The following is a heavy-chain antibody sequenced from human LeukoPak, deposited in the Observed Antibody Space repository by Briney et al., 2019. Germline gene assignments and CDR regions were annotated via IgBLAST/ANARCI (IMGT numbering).Heavy chain of an antibody. D-gene: IGHD3-22*01. CDR3: ARNLLTYDDSGGPGGSDASDI. V-gene: IGHV3-21*01. Sequence: GGSLRLSCAASGFTFSSYSMNWVRQAPGKGLEWVSSISSSSSYIYYADSVKGRFTISRDNAKNSLYLQMSSLRAEDTAVYYCARNLLTYDDSGGPGGSDASDIWGQGTMVTVSS. CDR1: GFTFSSYS. CDR2: ISSSSSYI. J-gene: IGHJ3*02.